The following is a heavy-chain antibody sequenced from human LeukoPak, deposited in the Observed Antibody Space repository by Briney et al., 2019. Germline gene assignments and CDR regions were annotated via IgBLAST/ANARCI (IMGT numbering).Heavy chain of an antibody. CDR3: AREIYGDYGAFDY. CDR2: IYTSGST. CDR1: GGSISSGSYY. D-gene: IGHD4-17*01. J-gene: IGHJ4*02. V-gene: IGHV4-61*02. Sequence: SETLSLTCTVSGGSISSGSYYWSWIRQPAGKGLEWIGRIYTSGSTNYNPSLKSRVTISVDTSKNQFSLKLSSVTAADTAVYYCAREIYGDYGAFDYWGRGTLVTVSS.